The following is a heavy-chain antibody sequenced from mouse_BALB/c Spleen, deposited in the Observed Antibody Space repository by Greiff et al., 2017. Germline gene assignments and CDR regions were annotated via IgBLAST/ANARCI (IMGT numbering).Heavy chain of an antibody. CDR3: ARDGGWLLLFDY. J-gene: IGHJ2*01. Sequence: EVNLVESGGGLVQPGGSLKLSCAASGFTFSSYGMSWVRQTPDKRLELVATINSNGGSTYYPDSVKGRFTISRDNAKNTLYLQMSSLKSEDTAMYYCARDGGWLLLFDYWGQGTTLTVSS. CDR2: INSNGGST. CDR1: GFTFSSYG. D-gene: IGHD2-3*01. V-gene: IGHV5-6-3*01.